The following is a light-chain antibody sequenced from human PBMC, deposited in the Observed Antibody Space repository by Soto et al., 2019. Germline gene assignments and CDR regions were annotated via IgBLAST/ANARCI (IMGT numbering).Light chain of an antibody. CDR1: SSNIGAGYD. Sequence: QAVVTQPPSVSGAPGQRVTISCTGSSSNIGAGYDVHWYRQLPGSAPQLLIHGNSNRPSGVPDRFSGSKSGPSASLVITGLQAEDEADYYCQSYDSSLSNSVIFGGGTKLTVL. CDR3: QSYDSSLSNSVI. V-gene: IGLV1-40*01. J-gene: IGLJ2*01. CDR2: GNS.